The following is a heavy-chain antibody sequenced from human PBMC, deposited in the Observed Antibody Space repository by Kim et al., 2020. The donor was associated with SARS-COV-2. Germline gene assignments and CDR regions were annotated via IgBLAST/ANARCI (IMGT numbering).Heavy chain of an antibody. V-gene: IGHV4-59*01. J-gene: IGHJ1*01. D-gene: IGHD3-16*01. CDR1: VDSFRGYY. CDR3: ARGGAHPFHH. CDR2: FYSSGTT. Sequence: SETLSLTCTVSVDSFRGYYWSWLRQAPGKGLEWIAYFYSSGTTNYKSSLKSRVTISVDTSKMQFSLNLRSMTAADTAIYYCARGGAHPFHHWGPGTLVPV.